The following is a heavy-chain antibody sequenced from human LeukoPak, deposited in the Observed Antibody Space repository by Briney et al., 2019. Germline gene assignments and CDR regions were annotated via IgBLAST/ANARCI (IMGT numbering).Heavy chain of an antibody. V-gene: IGHV1-69*04. D-gene: IGHD3-3*01. CDR1: GGTFSSYA. J-gene: IGHJ3*02. CDR3: ATDPFITIFGVVSPDAFDI. CDR2: IIPILGIA. Sequence: SVKVSCKASGGTFSSYAISWVRQAPGQGLEWMGRIIPILGIANYAQKFQGRVTITADKSTSTAYMELSSLRSEDTAVYYCATDPFITIFGVVSPDAFDIWGQGTMVTVSS.